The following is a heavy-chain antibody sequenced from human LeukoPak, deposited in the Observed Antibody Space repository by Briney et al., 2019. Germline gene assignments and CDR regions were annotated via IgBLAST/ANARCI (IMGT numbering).Heavy chain of an antibody. CDR1: GFTSGEYA. D-gene: IGHD3-22*01. Sequence: GRSLRLSCTGSGFTSGEYALSGVSRAPRKGLECRGSITSDAYGGSTQYAASVTGRFNISRDDSDNIVYLQMNSLQTDDTAVYYCTRDEKQSYFDTTAYWTLFDYWGQGTLVTVSS. CDR2: ITSDAYGGST. CDR3: TRDEKQSYFDTTAYWTLFDY. V-gene: IGHV3-49*04. J-gene: IGHJ4*02.